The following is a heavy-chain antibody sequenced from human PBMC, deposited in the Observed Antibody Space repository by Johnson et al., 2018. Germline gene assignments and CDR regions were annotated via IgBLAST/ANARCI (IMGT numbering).Heavy chain of an antibody. CDR3: ARGGVYSDSSGYYDAFDS. CDR1: GYTFTSYD. J-gene: IGHJ3*02. V-gene: IGHV1-8*01. CDR2: MNPNSGNT. D-gene: IGHD3-22*01. Sequence: VQLVESGAEVKKPGASVKVSCKASGYTFTSYDINWVRQATGQGLEWMGWMNPNSGNTAYAQKFQGRVTMTRNTSISTAYMELGSLRSEDTAVDYCARGGVYSDSSGYYDAFDSWGQGTMVTVSS.